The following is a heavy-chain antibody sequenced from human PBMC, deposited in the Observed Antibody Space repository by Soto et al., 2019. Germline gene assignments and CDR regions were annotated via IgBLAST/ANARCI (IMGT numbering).Heavy chain of an antibody. Sequence: EVQLVESGGGLVHPGGSLRLSCAASGFDFSNYIMNWVRQAPGKGLEGISYISGSSTTILYADSVKGRFTVSRDNAKNSLYLQMNSLRDEDTAVYYCARLGAYWGQGTLVTVSS. J-gene: IGHJ4*02. CDR1: GFDFSNYI. V-gene: IGHV3-48*02. CDR2: ISGSSTTI. CDR3: ARLGAY.